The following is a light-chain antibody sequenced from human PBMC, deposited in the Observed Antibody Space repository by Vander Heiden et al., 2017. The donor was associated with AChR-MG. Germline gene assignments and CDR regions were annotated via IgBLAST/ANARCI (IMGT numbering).Light chain of an antibody. CDR3: QQSYSSPYT. Sequence: DIQMTQSPSFLSASVGDRVTITCRASQSISRDLNWHQQKTGKAPNLLIYGASSLQSGAPSRFSGSGSGTDFTLTITSLQPEDFATYYCQQSYSSPYTFGQGTKLEIK. J-gene: IGKJ2*01. V-gene: IGKV1-39*01. CDR1: QSISRD. CDR2: GAS.